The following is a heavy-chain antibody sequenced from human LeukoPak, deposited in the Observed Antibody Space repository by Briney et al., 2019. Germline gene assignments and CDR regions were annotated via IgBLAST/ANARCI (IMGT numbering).Heavy chain of an antibody. CDR3: ARRDYGGNSYFDY. V-gene: IGHV5-51*01. Sequence: GESLKISCQVSGYSFADYWLGWVRQMPGKGLQWMGIIYPGDSDTRYSPSLQGQVTISADKSISTVYLQWSSLKASDTAMYFCARRDYGGNSYFDYWGQGTLVAVSS. CDR2: IYPGDSDT. J-gene: IGHJ4*02. CDR1: GYSFADYW. D-gene: IGHD4-23*01.